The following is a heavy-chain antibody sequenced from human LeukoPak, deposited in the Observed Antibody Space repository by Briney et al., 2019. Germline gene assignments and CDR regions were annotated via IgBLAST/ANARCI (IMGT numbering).Heavy chain of an antibody. J-gene: IGHJ5*02. CDR3: ARDLGYCSGGSCYGWFDP. V-gene: IGHV4-59*01. CDR1: GGSISSYY. CDR2: IYYSGST. D-gene: IGHD2-15*01. Sequence: SETLSLTCTVSGGSISSYYWSWIRQPPGKGLEWLGYIYYSGSTNYNPSLKSRVTISVDTSKNQFSLKLSSVTAADTAVYYCARDLGYCSGGSCYGWFDPWGQGTLVTVSS.